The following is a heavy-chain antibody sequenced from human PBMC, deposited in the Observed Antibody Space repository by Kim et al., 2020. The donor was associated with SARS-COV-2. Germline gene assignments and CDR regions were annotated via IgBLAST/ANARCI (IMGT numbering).Heavy chain of an antibody. CDR3: AKGVYGGNGGGAFDT. Sequence: DSMKGRFSISRENSKNTLFVQMNSLRAEDTAVYYCAKGVYGGNGGGAFDTWGQGTMVTVSS. V-gene: IGHV3-23*01. D-gene: IGHD2-15*01. J-gene: IGHJ3*02.